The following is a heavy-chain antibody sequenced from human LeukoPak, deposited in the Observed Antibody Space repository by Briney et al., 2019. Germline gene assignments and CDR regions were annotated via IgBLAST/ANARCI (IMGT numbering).Heavy chain of an antibody. CDR1: GYIFTNYD. CDR2: IRPSNGDI. J-gene: IGHJ4*02. Sequence: ASVTVSCKASGYIFTNYDISWGRQAPGQGLGWMGWIRPSNGDIKYAQKFQGRVTLTTETSTNTAHMELRSLRSDDTAVYFCARDAVAVDFDYWGQGTLVTVSS. CDR3: ARDAVAVDFDY. D-gene: IGHD6-19*01. V-gene: IGHV1-18*04.